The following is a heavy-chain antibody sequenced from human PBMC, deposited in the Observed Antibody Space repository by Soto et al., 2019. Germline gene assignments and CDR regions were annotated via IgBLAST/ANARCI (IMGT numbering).Heavy chain of an antibody. CDR2: IYWDNDK. CDR3: VHSRCGGDCLHLYPSHYYYGMDV. V-gene: IGHV2-5*02. CDR1: GFSLSTSGVG. Sequence: QITLKESGPTLVKPTQTLTLTCTFSGFSLSTSGVGVGWIRQPPGKALEWLALIYWDNDKRYSPSLQSRLTITKDTSKNQVVLTMSNMDPVDTATYYCVHSRCGGDCLHLYPSHYYYGMDVWGQGTTVTVSS. J-gene: IGHJ6*02. D-gene: IGHD2-21*02.